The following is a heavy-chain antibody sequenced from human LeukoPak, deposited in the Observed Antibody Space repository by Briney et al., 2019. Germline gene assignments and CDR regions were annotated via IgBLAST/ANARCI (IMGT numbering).Heavy chain of an antibody. D-gene: IGHD3-16*01. J-gene: IGHJ4*02. CDR1: GLSFSSFA. V-gene: IGHV3-23*01. CDR2: MKGTGET. CDR3: ARASWVSSADAVW. Sequence: PGGSLRLSCAASGLSFSSFAMSWVRQAPARGLQWLSSMKGTGETFYADSVRGRFTLSRGDSRNTVYLQLNNLRVEDTAVYYCARASWVSSADAVWWGQGTVVTASS.